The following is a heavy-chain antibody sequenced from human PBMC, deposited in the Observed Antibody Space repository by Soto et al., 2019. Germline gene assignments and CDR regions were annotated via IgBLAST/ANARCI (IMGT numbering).Heavy chain of an antibody. J-gene: IGHJ4*02. D-gene: IGHD2-15*01. Sequence: GGSLRLSCAASGFTFSEYAMTWVRQAPGKGLEWVSTITGSGGSTNYVDSVKGRFTISRDNSKNTLYLQMNSLRAEDTAVYYCAKDKLVAVSRSPSFDYWGQGTLVTVSS. CDR3: AKDKLVAVSRSPSFDY. CDR1: GFTFSEYA. V-gene: IGHV3-23*01. CDR2: ITGSGGST.